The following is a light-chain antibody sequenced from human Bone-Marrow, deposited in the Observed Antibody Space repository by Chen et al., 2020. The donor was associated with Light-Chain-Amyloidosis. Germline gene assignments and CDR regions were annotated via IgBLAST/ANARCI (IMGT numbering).Light chain of an antibody. CDR1: NSGSTS. Sequence: SYVLTQPSSASVAPGQTATLACGGNNSGSTSVHWYQQTPGQAPPLVVYDDSDRPSGIPERLSGYNAGNSANLTISRVEAGDEADYYCQVWDRSSDRPVFGGGTKLTVL. J-gene: IGLJ3*02. V-gene: IGLV3-21*02. CDR2: DDS. CDR3: QVWDRSSDRPV.